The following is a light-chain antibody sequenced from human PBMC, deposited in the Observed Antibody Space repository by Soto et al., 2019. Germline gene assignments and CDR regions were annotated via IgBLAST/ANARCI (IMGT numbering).Light chain of an antibody. CDR3: QQRSNWPLT. Sequence: EIVLTQSPATLSLSPGERATLSCRASQSVSSYLAWYQQKPGQAPRLLIYDASNRATGIPARFSGSGSGTDFTLTISSLAPEDFAVYYCQQRSNWPLTFGGGTKVAIK. V-gene: IGKV3-11*01. J-gene: IGKJ4*01. CDR1: QSVSSY. CDR2: DAS.